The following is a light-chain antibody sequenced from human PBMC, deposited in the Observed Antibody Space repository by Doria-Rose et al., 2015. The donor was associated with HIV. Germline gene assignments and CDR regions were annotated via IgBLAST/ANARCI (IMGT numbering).Light chain of an antibody. Sequence: DIQLTQSPSSLSASVGDRVTITCRASQDISNSLAWYQQTLGKAPKLLLYATSRLQSGVSSRFSGSGSGTDYNLTISSLQPEDFATYYCQQYYTPPLTFGPGTKVDI. CDR3: QQYYTPPLT. V-gene: IGKV1-NL1*01. CDR2: ATS. J-gene: IGKJ3*01. CDR1: QDISNS.